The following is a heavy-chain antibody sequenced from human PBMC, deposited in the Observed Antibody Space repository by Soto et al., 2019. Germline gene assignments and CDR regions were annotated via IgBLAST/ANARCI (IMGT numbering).Heavy chain of an antibody. CDR2: LSLSGDNT. CDR1: GFSFSVSA. Sequence: EVQLLESGGGLVQPGGSLRLSCTASGFSFSVSAMSWVRQAPGKGLEWVSALSLSGDNTYYADSVKGRFTISRDTSKNTLYLQMNSLSAEDTAVYYCAKELRPNDYWGQGTLVIVSS. J-gene: IGHJ4*02. CDR3: AKELRPNDY. V-gene: IGHV3-23*01.